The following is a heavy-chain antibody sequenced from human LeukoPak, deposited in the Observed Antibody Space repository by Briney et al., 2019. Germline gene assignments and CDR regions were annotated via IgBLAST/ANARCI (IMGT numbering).Heavy chain of an antibody. CDR3: AARGYSYGRTDY. D-gene: IGHD5-18*01. CDR2: IYYSGST. Sequence: SQALSLTCTVSGGSISSGGYYWSWIRQHPGKGLEWIGYIYYSGSTYCNPSLKSRVTISVDTSKNQFSLKLSSVTAADTAVYYCAARGYSYGRTDYWGQGTLVTVSS. V-gene: IGHV4-31*03. J-gene: IGHJ4*02. CDR1: GGSISSGGYY.